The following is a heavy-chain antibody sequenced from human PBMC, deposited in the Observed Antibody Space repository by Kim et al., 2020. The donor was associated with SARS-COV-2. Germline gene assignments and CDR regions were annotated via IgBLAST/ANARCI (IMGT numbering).Heavy chain of an antibody. V-gene: IGHV4-39*07. J-gene: IGHJ4*02. Sequence: SETLSLTCTVSGGSISSSSYYWGWIRQPPGKGLEWIGSIYYSGSTYYNPSLKSRVTISVDTSKNQFSLKLSSVTAADTAVYYCARVLPGIAVARTYYYDSSGYCFDYWGQGTLVTVSS. D-gene: IGHD3-22*01. CDR2: IYYSGST. CDR1: GGSISSSSYY. CDR3: ARVLPGIAVARTYYYDSSGYCFDY.